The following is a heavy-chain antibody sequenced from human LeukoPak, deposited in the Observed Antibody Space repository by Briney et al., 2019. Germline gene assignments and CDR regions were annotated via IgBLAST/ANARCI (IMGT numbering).Heavy chain of an antibody. CDR1: GGSVNSGTYY. CDR2: ISYSGST. V-gene: IGHV4-61*01. Sequence: PSETLSLTCTVSGGSVNSGTYYWSWIRQPPGKGLEWIGYISYSGSTNYNPSLKGRVTISVDTSKNQFSLKLSSVTVADTAVYYCARRLAAYSSGWTDYWGQGTLVSVSS. D-gene: IGHD6-19*01. CDR3: ARRLAAYSSGWTDY. J-gene: IGHJ4*02.